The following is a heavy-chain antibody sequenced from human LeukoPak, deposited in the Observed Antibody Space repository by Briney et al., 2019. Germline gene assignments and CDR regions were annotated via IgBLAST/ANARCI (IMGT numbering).Heavy chain of an antibody. CDR1: GFTFSSYA. CDR3: AKRYYDFWSGSWGMDV. CDR2: ISGSGGST. J-gene: IGHJ6*02. V-gene: IGHV3-23*01. Sequence: GGSLRLSCAASGFTFSSYATSWVRQAPGKGLEWVSAISGSGGSTYYADSVKGRFTISRDNSKNTLYLQMNSLRAEDTAVYYCAKRYYDFWSGSWGMDVWGQGATVTVSS. D-gene: IGHD3-3*01.